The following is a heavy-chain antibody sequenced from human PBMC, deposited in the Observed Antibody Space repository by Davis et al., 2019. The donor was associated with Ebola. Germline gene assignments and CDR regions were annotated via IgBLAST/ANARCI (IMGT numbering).Heavy chain of an antibody. Sequence: AASVKVSCKASGGTFSSYAISWVRQAPGQGLEWLGGIIPIFGTANYAQKFQGRVTITADESTSTAYMELSSLRSEDTAVYYCASPDYYDSSGYSDAFDIWGQGTMVTVSS. D-gene: IGHD3-22*01. J-gene: IGHJ3*02. V-gene: IGHV1-69*13. CDR2: IIPIFGTA. CDR1: GGTFSSYA. CDR3: ASPDYYDSSGYSDAFDI.